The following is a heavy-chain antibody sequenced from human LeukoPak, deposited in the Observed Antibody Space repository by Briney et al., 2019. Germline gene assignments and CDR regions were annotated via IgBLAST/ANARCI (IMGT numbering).Heavy chain of an antibody. J-gene: IGHJ4*02. Sequence: GASVKVSCKASGYTFTGYYMHWVRQAPGQGLEWMGWINPNSGGTNYAQKFQGWVTMTRDTSISTAYMELSRLRSDDTAVYYCARDSSYYYDSSGYYGYWGQGTLVTVSS. CDR1: GYTFTGYY. CDR3: ARDSSYYYDSSGYYGY. D-gene: IGHD3-22*01. CDR2: INPNSGGT. V-gene: IGHV1-2*04.